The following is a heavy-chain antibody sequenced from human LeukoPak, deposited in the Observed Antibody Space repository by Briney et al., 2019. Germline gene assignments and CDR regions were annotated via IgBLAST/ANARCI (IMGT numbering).Heavy chain of an antibody. CDR2: IIPIFGTA. V-gene: IGHV1-69*01. D-gene: IGHD3-10*01. Sequence: PGSSVKVSCKAPGGTFSSYAISWVRQAPGQGLEWMGGIIPIFGTANYAQKFQGRVTITADESTSTAYMELSSLRSEDTAVYYCARDGITMVRGVMSYYYYMDVWGKGTTVTVSS. J-gene: IGHJ6*03. CDR1: GGTFSSYA. CDR3: ARDGITMVRGVMSYYYYMDV.